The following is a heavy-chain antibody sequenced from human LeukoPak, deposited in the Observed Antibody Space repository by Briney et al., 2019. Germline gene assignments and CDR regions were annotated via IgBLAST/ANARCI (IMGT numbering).Heavy chain of an antibody. CDR2: ISGSGGST. J-gene: IGHJ4*02. Sequence: GGSLRLSCAASGFTFSSYGMSWVRQAPGKGLEWVSAISGSGGSTYYADSVKGRFTISRDNSKNTLYLQMNSLRAEDTAVYYCAKGGLYYYDSSGYIDYWGQGTLVTVSS. CDR1: GFTFSSYG. D-gene: IGHD3-22*01. CDR3: AKGGLYYYDSSGYIDY. V-gene: IGHV3-23*01.